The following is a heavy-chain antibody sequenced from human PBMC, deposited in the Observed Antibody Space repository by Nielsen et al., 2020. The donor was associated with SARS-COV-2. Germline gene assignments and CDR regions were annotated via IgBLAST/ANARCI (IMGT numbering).Heavy chain of an antibody. D-gene: IGHD6-13*01. CDR1: GFTFSTYW. V-gene: IGHV3-7*01. Sequence: GKSLKISCAASGFTFSTYWMSWVRQAPGKGLEWVANINQDGSEKYYVDSVKGRFTISRDTAKNSLYLQMNSLRAEDTAMYYCAREEEGIDYWGQGTLVTVSS. J-gene: IGHJ4*02. CDR2: INQDGSEK. CDR3: AREEEGIDY.